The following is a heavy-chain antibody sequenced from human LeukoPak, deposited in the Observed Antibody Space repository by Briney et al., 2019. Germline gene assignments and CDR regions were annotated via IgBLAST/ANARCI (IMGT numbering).Heavy chain of an antibody. Sequence: GGSLRLSCAASGFTFSSYAMHWVRQAPGKGLEWVAVISYDGSNKYYADSVKGRFTISRDNSENTLYLQMNSLRAEDTAVYYCARDTYKYYGSGSYLSDYWGQGTLVTVSS. CDR3: ARDTYKYYGSGSYLSDY. J-gene: IGHJ4*02. CDR2: ISYDGSNK. CDR1: GFTFSSYA. D-gene: IGHD3-10*01. V-gene: IGHV3-30-3*01.